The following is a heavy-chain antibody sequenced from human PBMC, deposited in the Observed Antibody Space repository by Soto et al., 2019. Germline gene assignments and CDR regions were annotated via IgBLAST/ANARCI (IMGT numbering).Heavy chain of an antibody. D-gene: IGHD2-2*03. CDR1: VYRFSFYW. J-gene: IGHJ4*02. V-gene: IGHV5-51*01. Sequence: GESLKISCKGSVYRFSFYWIGWVRQMPGKGLEWMGIIYPGDSETKYSPSFQGQVTISADKSISTAYLQWSSLKASDTAMYYCARRVGYYFDYRGQGTLVTVSS. CDR3: ARRVGYYFDY. CDR2: IYPGDSET.